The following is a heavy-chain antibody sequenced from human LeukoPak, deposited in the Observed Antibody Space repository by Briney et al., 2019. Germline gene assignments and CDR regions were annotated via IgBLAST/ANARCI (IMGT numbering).Heavy chain of an antibody. CDR3: ARERRWLQLRTFDY. J-gene: IGHJ4*02. D-gene: IGHD5-24*01. CDR2: IYYSGST. V-gene: IGHV4-39*07. Sequence: PSETLSLTCTVSGGSISSSSYYWGWIRQPPGKGLEWIGSIYYSGSTYYNPSLKSRVTISVDTSKNQFSPKLASVTAADTAVYYCARERRWLQLRTFDYWGQGKLVTVSS. CDR1: GGSISSSSYY.